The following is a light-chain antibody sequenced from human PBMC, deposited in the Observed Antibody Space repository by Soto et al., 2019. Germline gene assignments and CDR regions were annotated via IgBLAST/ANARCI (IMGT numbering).Light chain of an antibody. V-gene: IGLV1-40*01. Sequence: QSVLTQPPSVSGAPGQRVTLSCTGSTSNVGAGYDVHWYQHLPGAAPKLLIYSNRNRPSGVPDRFSASKSGTSASLAITGLQAEDEADYFCQSYDNSLNGGVFGGGTKVTVL. J-gene: IGLJ3*02. CDR1: TSNVGAGYD. CDR3: QSYDNSLNGGV. CDR2: SNR.